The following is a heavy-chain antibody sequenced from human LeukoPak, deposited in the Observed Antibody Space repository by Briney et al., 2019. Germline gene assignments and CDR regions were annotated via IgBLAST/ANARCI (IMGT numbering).Heavy chain of an antibody. D-gene: IGHD3-10*01. CDR1: GFTFSNYA. CDR2: ISGSGDNT. V-gene: IGHV3-23*01. CDR3: AKDGRYYFGSGSYPFDS. Sequence: PGGSLRLSCAASGFTFSNYAMSWVRQAPGKGLEWVSAISGSGDNTYYADSVRGRFTISRDNSKDKLYLQMNNLRAVDTAMYYCAKDGRYYFGSGSYPFDSWGQGTRVTVSS. J-gene: IGHJ5*01.